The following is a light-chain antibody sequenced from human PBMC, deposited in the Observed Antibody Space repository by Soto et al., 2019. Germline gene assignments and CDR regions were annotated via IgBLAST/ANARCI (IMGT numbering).Light chain of an antibody. CDR3: QHYNSYPEA. J-gene: IGKJ1*01. V-gene: IGKV1-9*01. CDR1: QDISSS. CDR2: AAS. Sequence: DIQITHPPSSLSASLGYIFTITFRASQDISSSLAWYQQKPGRAPQLLIYAASTLQSGVPSRFSGSGSGTEFTLTISSLQPDDFATYYCQHYNSYPEAFGQGTKVDIK.